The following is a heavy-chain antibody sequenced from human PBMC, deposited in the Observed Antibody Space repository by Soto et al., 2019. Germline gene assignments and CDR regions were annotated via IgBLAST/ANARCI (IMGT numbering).Heavy chain of an antibody. J-gene: IGHJ4*02. D-gene: IGHD1-26*01. V-gene: IGHV1-18*04. CDR1: GYTFSSYG. CDR3: ARDLDSGSYYFGY. Sequence: ASVKVSCKASGYTFSSYGISWVRQAPGQGLEWMGWISAYTGKTNYAQKLQGRVTMTTDTATSTAYMEVRSLRSDDTAVYYCARDLDSGSYYFGYWGQGTLVTVSS. CDR2: ISAYTGKT.